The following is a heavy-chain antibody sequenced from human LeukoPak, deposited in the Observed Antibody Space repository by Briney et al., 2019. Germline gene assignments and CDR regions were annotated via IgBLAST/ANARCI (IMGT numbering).Heavy chain of an antibody. D-gene: IGHD3-3*01. V-gene: IGHV3-23*01. Sequence: GGSLRLSCAASGFTFSSYAMSWVRQAPGKGLEWVSAVSGSGGSTYYADSVKGRFTISRDNSKNTLYLQMNSLRAEDTAVYYCAKGKSIFGVAHYYFDYWGQGTLVTVSS. CDR3: AKGKSIFGVAHYYFDY. CDR2: VSGSGGST. CDR1: GFTFSSYA. J-gene: IGHJ4*02.